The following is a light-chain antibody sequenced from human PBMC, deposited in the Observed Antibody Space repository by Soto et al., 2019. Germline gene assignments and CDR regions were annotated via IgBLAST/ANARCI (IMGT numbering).Light chain of an antibody. CDR1: QGISTW. CDR2: GAS. Sequence: DIQMTQSPSSVSASVGDRVTISCRASQGISTWLAWYQQKPGKAPNLLIYGASTLQSGVPSKFSGSRTGTDFTLTISSLQPEDCATYYCQQANSIPVTFGGGTKVEIK. V-gene: IGKV1-12*01. J-gene: IGKJ4*01. CDR3: QQANSIPVT.